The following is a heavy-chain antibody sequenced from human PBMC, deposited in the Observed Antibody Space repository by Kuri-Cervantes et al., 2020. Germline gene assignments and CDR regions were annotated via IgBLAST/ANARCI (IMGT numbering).Heavy chain of an antibody. J-gene: IGHJ4*02. CDR2: ISYDGSNK. Sequence: GGSLRLSCAASGFTFSNYNIYWVRQAPGKGLEWVAVISYDGSNKYYADSVKGRFTISRDNSKNTLYLQMNSLRAEDTAVYYCARDGSSGYYYFDYWGQGTLVTVSS. V-gene: IGHV3-30-3*01. CDR3: ARDGSSGYYYFDY. CDR1: GFTFSNYN. D-gene: IGHD3-22*01.